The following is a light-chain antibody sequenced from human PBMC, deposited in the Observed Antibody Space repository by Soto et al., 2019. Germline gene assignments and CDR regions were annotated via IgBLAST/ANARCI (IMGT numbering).Light chain of an antibody. CDR3: SSYTSSSTRV. Sequence: QSALTQPASVSGSPGQSITISCTGTSSDVGGYKYVSWYQQHPGKAPKLMIYDIRTRPSGVSNRFSGSKSGNTASLTISGLQAEDQAIYYCSSYTSSSTRVFVTGTKLTVL. CDR2: DIR. V-gene: IGLV2-14*03. CDR1: SSDVGGYKY. J-gene: IGLJ1*01.